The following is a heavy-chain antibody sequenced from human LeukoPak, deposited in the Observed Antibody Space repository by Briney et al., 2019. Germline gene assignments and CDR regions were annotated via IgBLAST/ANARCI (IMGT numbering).Heavy chain of an antibody. J-gene: IGHJ6*02. CDR1: GYTFTSYD. CDR3: ARGRGIVVVPAATYGMDV. V-gene: IGHV1-8*01. Sequence: ASVKVSCKASGYTFTSYDINWVRQATGQGLEWMGWMNPNSGNTGYARKFQGRVTMTRNTSISTAYMELSSLRSEDTAVYYCARGRGIVVVPAATYGMDVWGQGTTVTVSS. CDR2: MNPNSGNT. D-gene: IGHD2-2*01.